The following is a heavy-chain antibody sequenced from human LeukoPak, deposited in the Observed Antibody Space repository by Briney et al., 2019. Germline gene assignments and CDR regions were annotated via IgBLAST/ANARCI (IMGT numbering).Heavy chain of an antibody. V-gene: IGHV3-53*01. CDR1: GFTVSSNY. CDR2: IYSGGST. CDR3: AKGPLDYYDSTSFDY. Sequence: GGSLRLSCAASGFTVSSNYMSWVRQTPGKGLEWVAVIYSGGSTYYADSVKGRFTISRDNSKNTLYLQMNSLRAEDTAVYYCAKGPLDYYDSTSFDYWGQGTLVTVSS. J-gene: IGHJ4*02. D-gene: IGHD3-22*01.